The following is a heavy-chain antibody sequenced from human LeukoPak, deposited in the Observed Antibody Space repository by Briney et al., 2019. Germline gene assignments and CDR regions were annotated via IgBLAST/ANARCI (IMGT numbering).Heavy chain of an antibody. Sequence: GGSLRLSCAASGFTFSDYYMSWIRQAPGEGLEWVSYISSSGSTIYYADSVKGRFTISRDNAKNSLYLQMNSLRAEDTAVYYCARDKAVLLWFGTYGMDVWGQRTTVTLSS. CDR1: GFTFSDYY. CDR3: ARDKAVLLWFGTYGMDV. CDR2: ISSSGSTI. V-gene: IGHV3-11*04. J-gene: IGHJ6*02. D-gene: IGHD3-10*01.